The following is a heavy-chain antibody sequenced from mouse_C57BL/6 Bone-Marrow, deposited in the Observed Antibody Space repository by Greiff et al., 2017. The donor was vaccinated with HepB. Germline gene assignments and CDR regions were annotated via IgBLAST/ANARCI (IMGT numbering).Heavy chain of an antibody. V-gene: IGHV5-12*01. Sequence: DVKLVESGGGLVQPGGSLKLSCAASGFTFSDYYMYWVRQTPEKRLEWVAYISNGGGSTYYPDTVKGRFTISRDNAKNTLYLQMSRLKSEDTAMYYCARHSIYDYDELAYWGQGTLVTVSA. J-gene: IGHJ3*01. CDR1: GFTFSDYY. CDR2: ISNGGGST. D-gene: IGHD2-4*01. CDR3: ARHSIYDYDELAY.